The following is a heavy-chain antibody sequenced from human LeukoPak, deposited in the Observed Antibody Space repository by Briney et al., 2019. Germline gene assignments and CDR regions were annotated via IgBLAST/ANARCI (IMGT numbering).Heavy chain of an antibody. CDR3: ARGREIGYQLPLDY. V-gene: IGHV4-34*01. D-gene: IGHD2-2*01. Sequence: SETLSLTCAVSGRSFSGYYWSWIRQPPGKGLEWIGEINHSGSSNYNPSLKSRVTISVDTSKNQCSLKLNSMTAADTAVYYCARGREIGYQLPLDYWGQGTLVTVSS. J-gene: IGHJ4*02. CDR2: INHSGSS. CDR1: GRSFSGYY.